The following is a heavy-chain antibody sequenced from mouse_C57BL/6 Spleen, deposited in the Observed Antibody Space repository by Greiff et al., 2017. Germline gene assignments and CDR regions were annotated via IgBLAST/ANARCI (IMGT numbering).Heavy chain of an antibody. CDR1: GYTFTDYN. V-gene: IGHV1-22*01. CDR3: ARTLDGYSPWFAD. J-gene: IGHJ3*01. D-gene: IGHD2-3*01. Sequence: VQLQQSGPELVKPGASVKMSCKASGYTFTDYNMHWVKQSHGKSLEWIGYINPNNGGTSYNQKFKGKATLTVNKSSSTAYMELRSLTSEDSAVYYCARTLDGYSPWFADWGQGTLVTVSA. CDR2: INPNNGGT.